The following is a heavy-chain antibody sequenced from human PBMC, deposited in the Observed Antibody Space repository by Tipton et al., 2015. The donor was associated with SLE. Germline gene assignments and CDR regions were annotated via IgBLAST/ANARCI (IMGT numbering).Heavy chain of an antibody. J-gene: IGHJ4*02. D-gene: IGHD6-13*01. Sequence: RSLRLSCAASGFTFSSYAMHWVRQAPGKGLEWVAVISYDGSNKYYADSVKGRFTISRDNSKNTLYLQMNSLRAEDTAVYYCARGGSSWSYFDYWGQGTLVTVSS. CDR3: ARGGSSWSYFDY. CDR2: ISYDGSNK. V-gene: IGHV3-30-3*01. CDR1: GFTFSSYA.